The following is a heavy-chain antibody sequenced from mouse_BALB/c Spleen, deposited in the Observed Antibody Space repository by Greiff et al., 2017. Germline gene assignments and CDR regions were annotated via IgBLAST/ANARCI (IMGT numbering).Heavy chain of an antibody. CDR1: GFSLTSYG. V-gene: IGHV2-9*02. D-gene: IGHD2-1*01. Sequence: QVQLKESGPGLVAPSQSLSITCTVSGFSLTSYGVHWVRQPPGKGLEWLGVIWAGGSTNYNSALMSRLSISKDNSKSQVFLKMNSLQTDDTAMYYCASLYGNYVMDYWGQGTSVTVSS. CDR2: IWAGGST. J-gene: IGHJ4*01. CDR3: ASLYGNYVMDY.